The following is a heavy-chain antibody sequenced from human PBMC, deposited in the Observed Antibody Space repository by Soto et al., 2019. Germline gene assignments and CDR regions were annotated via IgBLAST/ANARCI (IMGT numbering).Heavy chain of an antibody. J-gene: IGHJ3*01. V-gene: IGHV1-18*01. CDR2: ISAYNGNT. D-gene: IGHD3-10*01. CDR3: ACFFFEKQYLDGIPGCSFDF. Sequence: QALEWMGWISAYNGNTNYAQKLQGRVTMTTDTSTSTAYMELRSLRSDDTAVYYCACFFFEKQYLDGIPGCSFDFWGQATMVTAS.